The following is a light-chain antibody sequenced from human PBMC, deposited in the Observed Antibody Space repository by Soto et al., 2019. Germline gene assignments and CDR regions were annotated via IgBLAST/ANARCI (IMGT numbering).Light chain of an antibody. CDR2: NNN. CDR1: NFNIGSHT. Sequence: QSVLTQPPSASGTPGQRVTISCSGSNFNIGSHTVNWYQQLPGTAPKLLMHNNNQRPSGVPDRFSGSKSGTSASLAISGLQSEDEADYCCSVWDDSLKGWVFGGGTKLT. V-gene: IGLV1-44*01. CDR3: SVWDDSLKGWV. J-gene: IGLJ3*02.